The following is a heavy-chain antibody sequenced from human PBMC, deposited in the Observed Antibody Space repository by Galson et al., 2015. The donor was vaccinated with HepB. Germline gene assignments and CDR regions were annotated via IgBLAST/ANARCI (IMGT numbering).Heavy chain of an antibody. CDR3: ARAPRKIGVLIPFYY. CDR1: GGTFSSYA. J-gene: IGHJ4*02. Sequence: SVKVSCKASGGTFSSYAISWVRQAPGQGLEWMGGIIPIFGTANYAQKFQGRVTITADESTRTAYMELSSLRSEDTAVFLCARAPRKIGVLIPFYYWGPGTLVNVFS. V-gene: IGHV1-69*13. D-gene: IGHD3-10*01. CDR2: IIPIFGTA.